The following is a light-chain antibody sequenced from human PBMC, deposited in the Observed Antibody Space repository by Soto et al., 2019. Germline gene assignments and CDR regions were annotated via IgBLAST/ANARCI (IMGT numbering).Light chain of an antibody. V-gene: IGKV1-27*01. CDR3: QKYDSAPWT. CDR1: QAISNY. J-gene: IGKJ1*01. CDR2: GAS. Sequence: DIQMTQSPSSLSASVGDRVTITCRASQAISNYLAWYQQKPGKVPKIVIYGASTLQSGVPSRFSGSGSGTDFTLTISSLQPEDVATYYCQKYDSAPWTFGQGTKVEIK.